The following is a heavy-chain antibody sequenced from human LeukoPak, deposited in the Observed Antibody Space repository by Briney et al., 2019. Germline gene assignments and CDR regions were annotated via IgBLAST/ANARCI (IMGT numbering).Heavy chain of an antibody. Sequence: PSETLSLTCTVSGGSISSHYWGWIRQPPGKGLEWIGYIYYSGTTNYNPSLKSRVTISVDTSKNQFSLKLSSVTAADTAVYYCARVVEILQWATWFDPWGQGTLVTVSS. CDR3: ARVVEILQWATWFDP. J-gene: IGHJ5*02. D-gene: IGHD2-15*01. CDR1: GGSISSHY. V-gene: IGHV4-59*11. CDR2: IYYSGTT.